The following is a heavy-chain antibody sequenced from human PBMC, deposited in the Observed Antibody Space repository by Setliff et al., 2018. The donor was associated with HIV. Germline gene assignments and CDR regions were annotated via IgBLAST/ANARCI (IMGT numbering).Heavy chain of an antibody. CDR1: GGSISRGDYY. J-gene: IGHJ3*01. CDR3: ARETYYYDSIGYWRSDAFDV. CDR2: IYTSGSTSGST. V-gene: IGHV4-61*09. D-gene: IGHD3-22*01. Sequence: SETLSLTCIVSGGSISRGDYYWNWIRQPAGKGLEWTGHIYTSGSTSGSTYYNPSLKSRVTISVDTSKNQFSLRLSSVTAADTAVYYCARETYYYDSIGYWRSDAFDVWGQGTMVTVSS.